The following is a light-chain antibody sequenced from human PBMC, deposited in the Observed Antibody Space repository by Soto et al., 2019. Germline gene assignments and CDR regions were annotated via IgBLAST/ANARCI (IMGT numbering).Light chain of an antibody. V-gene: IGLV2-14*01. CDR2: NIR. CDR1: SGDIGTYKY. CDR3: SAYVDSGAVI. J-gene: IGLJ2*01. Sequence: QSALTQPASVSGSPGQSITISGTGTSGDIGTYKYVSWYQQYPGKAPKLIIYNIRGRPSGVSSRFSGSQSGNTASLAISGLRAEDEAGYFCSAYVDSGAVIFGRGTKLTVL.